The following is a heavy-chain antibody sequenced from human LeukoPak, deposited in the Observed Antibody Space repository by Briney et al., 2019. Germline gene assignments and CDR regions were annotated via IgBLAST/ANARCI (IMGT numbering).Heavy chain of an antibody. J-gene: IGHJ6*02. CDR1: GGSFSGYY. CDR2: INHSGST. CDR3: ARGGRKIPRHDSSGHGDYYYGMDV. Sequence: SETLSLTCAVYGGSFSGYYWSWIRQPPGKGLEWIGEINHSGSTNYNPSLKSRVTISVDTSKNQFSLKLSSVTAADTAVYYCARGGRKIPRHDSSGHGDYYYGMDVWGQGTTVTVSS. V-gene: IGHV4-34*01. D-gene: IGHD3-22*01.